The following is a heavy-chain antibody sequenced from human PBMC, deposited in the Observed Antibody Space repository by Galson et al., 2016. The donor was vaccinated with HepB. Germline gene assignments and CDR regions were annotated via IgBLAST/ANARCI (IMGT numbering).Heavy chain of an antibody. J-gene: IGHJ4*02. Sequence: SLRLSCASSGFSFGDSVMNWVRQAPGQGLEWLGFIRSKAYGGTTNYAASVNGRFTISRDDSKGVAYLQMNSLKTEDAGVYFCTRDPWYGGEAGENYFDSWGQGTLGTVAS. CDR1: GFSFGDSV. CDR3: TRDPWYGGEAGENYFDS. D-gene: IGHD4-23*01. CDR2: IRSKAYGGTT. V-gene: IGHV3-49*04.